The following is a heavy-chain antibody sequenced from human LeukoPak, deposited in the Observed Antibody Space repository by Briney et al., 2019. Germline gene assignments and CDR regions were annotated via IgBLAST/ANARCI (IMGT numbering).Heavy chain of an antibody. D-gene: IGHD3-10*02. CDR3: ARVMFGPGSLAFDY. CDR1: GGSISSYY. V-gene: IGHV4-59*01. J-gene: IGHJ4*02. Sequence: SETLSLTCTVSGGSISSYYWSWIRQPPGKGLEWIGYIYYSGSTNYNPSLKSRVTISVDTSKNQLSLKLSSVTAADTAVYYCARVMFGPGSLAFDYWGQGTLVTVSS. CDR2: IYYSGST.